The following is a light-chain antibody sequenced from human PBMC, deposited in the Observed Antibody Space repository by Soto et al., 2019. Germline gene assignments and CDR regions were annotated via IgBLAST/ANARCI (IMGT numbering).Light chain of an antibody. CDR2: GAS. CDR3: QQYNKWRT. CDR1: ESVSSN. J-gene: IGKJ1*01. V-gene: IGKV3-15*01. Sequence: EIVLTQSPGTLSLSPGERATLSCRASESVSSNLAWYQQEPGQAPRLLIYGASTRATGIPARISGSGSGTEFTLTISSLQSEDFAVYYCQQYNKWRTFGQGTKVDI.